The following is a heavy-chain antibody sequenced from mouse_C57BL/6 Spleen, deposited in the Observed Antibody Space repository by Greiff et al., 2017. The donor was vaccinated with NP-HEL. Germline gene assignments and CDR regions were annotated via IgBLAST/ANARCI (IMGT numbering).Heavy chain of an antibody. D-gene: IGHD2-1*01. CDR2: IDPSDSET. V-gene: IGHV1-52*01. J-gene: IGHJ2*01. Sequence: QVQLQQPGAELVRPGSSVKLSCKASGYTFTSYWMHWVKQRPIQGLEWIGNIDPSDSETHYNQKFKDKATLTVDKSSSTAYMQLSSRTSEDSAVYYCARDGNYLYFDYWGQGTTLTVSS. CDR1: GYTFTSYW. CDR3: ARDGNYLYFDY.